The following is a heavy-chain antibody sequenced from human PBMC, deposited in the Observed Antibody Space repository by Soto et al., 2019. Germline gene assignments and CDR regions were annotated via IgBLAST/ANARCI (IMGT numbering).Heavy chain of an antibody. CDR3: ARSIGRD. CDR2: IYYSGST. D-gene: IGHD1-1*01. CDR1: GGSISSYY. V-gene: IGHV4-59*01. J-gene: IGHJ4*02. Sequence: QVQLQESGPGLVKPSETLSLTCTVSGGSISSYYWSWIRQPPGKGLEWIGYIYYSGSTNYNPSLKSRVTISVDTSKNQFSLKLSSVTAADTAVYYCARSIGRDWGQGTLVTVSS.